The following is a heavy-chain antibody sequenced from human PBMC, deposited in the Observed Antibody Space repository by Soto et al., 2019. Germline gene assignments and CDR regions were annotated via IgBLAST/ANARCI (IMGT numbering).Heavy chain of an antibody. CDR1: GFTFSNVW. CDR2: TKSKTDGGTT. CDR3: TTGWYFDL. Sequence: EVQLVESGGGLVKPGGSLRLSCAASGFTFSNVWMNWVRQAPGKGLEWVGRTKSKTDGGTTDYAAPVKGRFTISRDDSKNTLYLQMNSLKTEDTAEYYCTTGWYFDLWGRGTLVTVSS. V-gene: IGHV3-15*07. J-gene: IGHJ2*01.